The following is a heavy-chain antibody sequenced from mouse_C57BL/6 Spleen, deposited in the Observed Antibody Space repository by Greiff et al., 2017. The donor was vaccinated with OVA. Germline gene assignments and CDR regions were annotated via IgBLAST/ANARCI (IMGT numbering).Heavy chain of an antibody. V-gene: IGHV1-26*01. Sequence: EVQLQQSGPELVKPGASVKISCKASGYTFTDYYMNWVKQSHGKSLEWIGDINPNNGGTSYNQKFKGKATLTVDKSSSTAYMELRSLTSEDSAVYYCAREDLLWGQGTLVTVSA. D-gene: IGHD2-1*01. CDR2: INPNNGGT. CDR3: AREDLL. CDR1: GYTFTDYY. J-gene: IGHJ3*01.